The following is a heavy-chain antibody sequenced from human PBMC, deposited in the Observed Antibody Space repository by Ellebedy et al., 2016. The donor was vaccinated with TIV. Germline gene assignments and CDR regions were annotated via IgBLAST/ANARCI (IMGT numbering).Heavy chain of an antibody. CDR1: GFTFSSYW. CDR3: ARPGVDCSGGSCLDY. Sequence: GGSLRLSCAASGFTFSSYWMSWVRQAPGKGLEWVANIKQDGSEKYYVDSVKGRFTISRDNSKNTLYLQMNSLRAEDTAVYYCARPGVDCSGGSCLDYWGQGTLVTVSS. CDR2: IKQDGSEK. D-gene: IGHD2-15*01. V-gene: IGHV3-7*02. J-gene: IGHJ4*02.